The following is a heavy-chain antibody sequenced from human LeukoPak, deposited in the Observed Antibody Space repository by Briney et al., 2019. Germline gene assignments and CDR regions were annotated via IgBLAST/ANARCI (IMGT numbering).Heavy chain of an antibody. CDR1: GDSISSFS. J-gene: IGHJ4*02. CDR3: TRVESGWLLKY. Sequence: SETLSLTCSVSGDSISSFSWTWIRQPPGKGLEWIGYVSYSGTITYNPSLKGRVTVSVDTSKNWFSLKLSSVTAADTAVYYCTRVESGWLLKYWGQGSLVTVSS. D-gene: IGHD6-19*01. V-gene: IGHV4-59*01. CDR2: VSYSGTI.